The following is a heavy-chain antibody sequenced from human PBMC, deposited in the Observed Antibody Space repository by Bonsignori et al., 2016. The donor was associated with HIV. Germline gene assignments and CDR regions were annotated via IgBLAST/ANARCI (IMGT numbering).Heavy chain of an antibody. CDR1: GYSISSGYY. V-gene: IGHV4-38-2*01. Sequence: SETLSLTCAVSGYSISSGYYWGWIRQPPGKGLEWIGSIYHSGSTYYNPSLKSRVTISVDTSKNQFSLKLSSVTAADTAVYYCARQNPQGLLDAYYYMDVWGKGTTVTVSS. D-gene: IGHD1-1*01. J-gene: IGHJ6*03. CDR2: IYHSGST. CDR3: ARQNPQGLLDAYYYMDV.